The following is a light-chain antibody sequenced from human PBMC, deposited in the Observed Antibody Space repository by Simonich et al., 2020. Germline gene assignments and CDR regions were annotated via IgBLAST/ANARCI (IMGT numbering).Light chain of an antibody. CDR3: SSYTSSSTYWV. CDR2: DFS. CDR1: RSDVGGYNY. J-gene: IGLJ3*02. V-gene: IGLV2-14*01. Sequence: QSALTQPASVSGSPGQSITISCTGTRSDVGGYNYVSWYQQHPGKAPKLMIYDFSKRPSGVSNRFSGSKSGNTASLTISGLQAEDEADYYCSSYTSSSTYWVFGGGTKLTVL.